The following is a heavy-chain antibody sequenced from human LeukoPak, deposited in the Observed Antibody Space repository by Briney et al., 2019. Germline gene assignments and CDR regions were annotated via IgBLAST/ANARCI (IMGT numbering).Heavy chain of an antibody. CDR2: IYYSGST. Sequence: SETLSLTCTVSGVSISSYYWGWIRQPPGKGLEWIGSIYYSGSTYYNPSLKSRVTISVDTSKNQFSLKLSSVTAADTAVYYCARLRDVWGSGAPITIDPWGQGTLVTVSS. V-gene: IGHV4-39*01. D-gene: IGHD3-10*01. CDR3: ARLRDVWGSGAPITIDP. J-gene: IGHJ5*02. CDR1: GVSISSYY.